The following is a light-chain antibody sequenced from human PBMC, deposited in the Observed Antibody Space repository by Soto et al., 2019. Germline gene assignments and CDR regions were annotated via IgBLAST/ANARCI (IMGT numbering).Light chain of an antibody. J-gene: IGLJ3*02. CDR3: SSYTISSTWV. CDR1: SSDVGTYNF. V-gene: IGLV2-11*01. Sequence: QSALTQPRSVSGSPGQSVTVSCTGTSSDVGTYNFVSWYQQYPGKAPKLMIYDVSKRPSGVPDRFSGSKSGNTASLTISGLQAEDEADYYCSSYTISSTWVFGGGTKLTVL. CDR2: DVS.